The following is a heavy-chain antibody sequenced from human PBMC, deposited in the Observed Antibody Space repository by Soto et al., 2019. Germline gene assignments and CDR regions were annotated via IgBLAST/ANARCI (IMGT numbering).Heavy chain of an antibody. CDR1: GDSISSSF. D-gene: IGHD3-10*01. V-gene: IGHV4-59*12. J-gene: IGHJ6*02. CDR3: AREKLLWFGTRYYYYGMDV. CDR2: FHYSGST. Sequence: SETLSLTCTVSGDSISSSFWSWIRQPPGKGLEWIGYFHYSGSTNYNPSLKSRVTISVDTSKNQFSLKLTSVAAADTAVYYCAREKLLWFGTRYYYYGMDVWGQGTTVTVSS.